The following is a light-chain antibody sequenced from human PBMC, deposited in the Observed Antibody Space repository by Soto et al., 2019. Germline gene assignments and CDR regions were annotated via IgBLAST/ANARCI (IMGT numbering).Light chain of an antibody. CDR2: GAS. Sequence: EIVMTQSPATLSVSPGERATLSCRASQSVSSNLAWYQQKPGQAPRLLIYGASTRATGIPARFSGSGSGTEFTLTISSLPSEDFAVYYCQQYKNWPPITFGQGTRLEIK. CDR1: QSVSSN. CDR3: QQYKNWPPIT. J-gene: IGKJ5*01. V-gene: IGKV3-15*01.